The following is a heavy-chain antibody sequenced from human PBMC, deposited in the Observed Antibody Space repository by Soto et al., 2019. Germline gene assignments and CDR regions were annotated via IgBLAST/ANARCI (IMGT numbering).Heavy chain of an antibody. CDR2: IYHSGST. CDR3: ARGGYSYGYYYGMDV. J-gene: IGHJ6*02. CDR1: GYSISSGYY. D-gene: IGHD5-18*01. Sequence: LSLTCAVSGYSISSGYYWGWIRQPPGKGLEWIGSIYHSGSTYYNPSLKSRVTISVDTSKNQFSLKLSSVTAADTAVYYCARGGYSYGYYYGMDVWGQGTTVTVSS. V-gene: IGHV4-38-2*01.